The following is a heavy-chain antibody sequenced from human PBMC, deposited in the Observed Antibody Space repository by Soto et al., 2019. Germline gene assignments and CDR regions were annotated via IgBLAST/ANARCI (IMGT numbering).Heavy chain of an antibody. D-gene: IGHD6-19*01. J-gene: IGHJ5*02. CDR2: IIPIFGTA. CDR1: GGTFSSYA. Sequence: QVQLVQSGAEVKKPGSSVKVSCKASGGTFSSYAISWVRQAPGQGLEWMGGIIPIFGTANYAQKFQGRVTITADKPTSTASMQLSSLRSEDTALYYCARGRGGYSSGWYWFDPCGQGTLVTVSS. CDR3: ARGRGGYSSGWYWFDP. V-gene: IGHV1-69*06.